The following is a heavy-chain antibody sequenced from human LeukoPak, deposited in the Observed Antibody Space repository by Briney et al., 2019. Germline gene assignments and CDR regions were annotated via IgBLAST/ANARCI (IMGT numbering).Heavy chain of an antibody. D-gene: IGHD4-17*01. CDR1: GYTFTGYY. CDR3: ARGRRGATGSTGDY. J-gene: IGHJ4*02. CDR2: MNPNSGNT. Sequence: ASVKVSCKASGYTFTGYYMHWVRQAPGQGLEWMGWMNPNSGNTGYAQKFQGRVTMTRNTSISTAYMELSRLRSDDTAVYYCARGRRGATGSTGDYWGQGTLVTVSS. V-gene: IGHV1-8*02.